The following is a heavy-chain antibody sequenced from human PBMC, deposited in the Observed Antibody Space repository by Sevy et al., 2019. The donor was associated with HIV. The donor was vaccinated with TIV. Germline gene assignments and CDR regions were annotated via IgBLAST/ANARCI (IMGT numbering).Heavy chain of an antibody. V-gene: IGHV4-38-2*02. CDR1: GYSISSAYS. D-gene: IGHD3-9*01. J-gene: IGHJ3*02. Sequence: SGTLSLTCTVSGYSISSAYSWGWIRQPPGKGLEWIANIYHDGSTYYNPSLNSRVTISIDTSKNQFSLKLSSVTAADTAVYYCSSFGRLIIINDDTFEIWGQGTMVTVSS. CDR3: SSFGRLIIINDDTFEI. CDR2: IYHDGST.